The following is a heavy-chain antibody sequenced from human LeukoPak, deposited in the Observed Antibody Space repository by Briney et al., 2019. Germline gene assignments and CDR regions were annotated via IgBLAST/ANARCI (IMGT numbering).Heavy chain of an antibody. J-gene: IGHJ4*02. CDR2: IYHSGST. CDR3: ARDQTYSGSGIYTYFDY. V-gene: IGHV4-30-2*01. CDR1: GGSISSGGYS. D-gene: IGHD3-10*01. Sequence: PSETLSLTCAVSGGSISSGGYSWSWFRQPPGKGLEWIGYIYHSGSTYYNPSLKSRVTISVDRSKNQFSLKLSSVTAADTAVYYCARDQTYSGSGIYTYFDYWGQGILVTVSS.